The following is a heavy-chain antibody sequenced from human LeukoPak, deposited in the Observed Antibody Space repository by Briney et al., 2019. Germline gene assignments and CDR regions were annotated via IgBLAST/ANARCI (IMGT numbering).Heavy chain of an antibody. CDR1: GFTFNDFA. Sequence: PGGSLRLSCTTSGFTFNDFAMAWVRHAPGKGLEWVAYIGGTTSLIYHAASMRGRLTISRDNAKNSLYLQMNSLRAEDTAMYYCVRVRDRYNYHFDYWGQGTLVTVSS. CDR2: IGGTTSLI. CDR3: VRVRDRYNYHFDY. D-gene: IGHD5-24*01. V-gene: IGHV3-48*04. J-gene: IGHJ4*02.